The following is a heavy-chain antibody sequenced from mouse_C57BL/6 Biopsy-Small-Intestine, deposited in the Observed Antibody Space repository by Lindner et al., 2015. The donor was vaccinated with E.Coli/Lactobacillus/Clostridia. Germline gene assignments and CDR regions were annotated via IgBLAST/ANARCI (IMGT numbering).Heavy chain of an antibody. D-gene: IGHD2-12*01. CDR1: GYTFTAYW. V-gene: IGHV1-9*01. J-gene: IGHJ4*01. Sequence: VQLQESGAEVMKPGASVKLSCKATGYTFTAYWIEWVKQRPGHGLGWIGEILPGSGSTNYNEKFKDRATFTADTSSNTAYMQLSSLTTEDSAIYYCAGFPYYSDPYAMDYWGQGTTVTVSS. CDR3: AGFPYYSDPYAMDY. CDR2: ILPGSGST.